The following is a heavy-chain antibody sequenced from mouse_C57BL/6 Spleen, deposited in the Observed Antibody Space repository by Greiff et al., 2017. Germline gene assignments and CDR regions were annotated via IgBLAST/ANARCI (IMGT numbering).Heavy chain of an antibody. CDR3: ARGMIYYGYDGYYAMDY. D-gene: IGHD2-2*01. J-gene: IGHJ4*01. V-gene: IGHV1-55*01. Sequence: QVQLQQPGAELVKPGASVKMSCKASGYTFTSYWITWVKQRPGQGLEWIGDIYPGSGSTNYNEKFKSKATLTVDTSSSTAYMQLSSLTSEDSAVYYCARGMIYYGYDGYYAMDYWGQGTSGTVSS. CDR1: GYTFTSYW. CDR2: IYPGSGST.